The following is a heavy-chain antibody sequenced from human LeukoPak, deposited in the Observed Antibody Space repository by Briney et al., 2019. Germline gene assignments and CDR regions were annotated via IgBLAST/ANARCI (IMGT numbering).Heavy chain of an antibody. CDR1: GGSLRSYY. J-gene: IGHJ4*01. CDR3: ARGSPYSSSWWFDY. Sequence: SETLSLTCTVSGGSLRSYYWSWIRQPPGKGLEWIGYIDYTGGTNYNPSLKSRVTLSVDTSKNQFSLNLSSVTAADTAVFYCARGSPYSSSWWFDYLGQGTLVTVSS. CDR2: IDYTGGT. V-gene: IGHV4-59*01. D-gene: IGHD6-13*01.